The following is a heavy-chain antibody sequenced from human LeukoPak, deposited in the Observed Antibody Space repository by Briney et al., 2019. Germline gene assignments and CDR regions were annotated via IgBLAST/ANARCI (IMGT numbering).Heavy chain of an antibody. D-gene: IGHD3-10*01. CDR3: ARSSGSGHAPYAMGYYYYYYGTDV. CDR1: GYTFTSYY. V-gene: IGHV1-46*01. J-gene: IGHJ6*04. Sequence: ASVKVSCKASGYTFTSYYMHWVRQAPGQGLEWMGVINPDGGSTSYAHKFQGRVTMTRDTSTSTVYMELSSLRSEDTAVYYCARSSGSGHAPYAMGYYYYYYGTDVWGEATTVTVSS. CDR2: INPDGGST.